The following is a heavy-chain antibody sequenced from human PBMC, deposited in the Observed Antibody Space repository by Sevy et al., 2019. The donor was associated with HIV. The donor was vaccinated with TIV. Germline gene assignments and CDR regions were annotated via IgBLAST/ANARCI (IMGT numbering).Heavy chain of an antibody. D-gene: IGHD2-2*01. CDR2: INPNSGGT. CDR3: ARGGRDIVVVPAAMGPKYYYYYMDV. V-gene: IGHV1-2*04. J-gene: IGHJ6*03. CDR1: GYTFTGYY. Sequence: ASVKVSCKASGYTFTGYYMHWVRQAPGQGLEWMGWINPNSGGTNYAQKFQGWVTMTRDTSISTAYMGLGRLRSDDTAVYYCARGGRDIVVVPAAMGPKYYYYYMDVWGKGTTVTVSS.